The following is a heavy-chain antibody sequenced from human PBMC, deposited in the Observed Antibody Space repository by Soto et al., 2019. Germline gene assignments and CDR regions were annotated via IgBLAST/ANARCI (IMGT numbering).Heavy chain of an antibody. Sequence: ESGGGVVQPGRSLTLSCAASGFTFTTFAMHWVRQAPGKGLEWVALISYDGAKKYYADFVKGRFTISRDQSKNTLHLQMNSLSAEDTAVYYCAKDIARGPSTSSYYYYGMDVWGQGTTVTVSS. V-gene: IGHV3-30*18. CDR2: ISYDGAKK. CDR3: AKDIARGPSTSSYYYYGMDV. J-gene: IGHJ6*02. D-gene: IGHD3-10*01. CDR1: GFTFTTFA.